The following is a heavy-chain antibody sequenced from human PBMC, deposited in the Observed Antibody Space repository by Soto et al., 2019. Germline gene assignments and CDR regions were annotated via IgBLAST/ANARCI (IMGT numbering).Heavy chain of an antibody. CDR3: ARARDISGWYRSNY. D-gene: IGHD6-19*01. V-gene: IGHV1-18*01. CDR1: GYTFSNYG. J-gene: IGHJ4*02. Sequence: QVQLVQSGGEVKQPGASVKVSCKTSGYTFSNYGISWVRQAPGQGLGWVGWISGYNGNTKHAQNVQGRVTLTTNTSTSTAYMELRSLTSDDTAVYYCARARDISGWYRSNYWGQGTLVSVSS. CDR2: ISGYNGNT.